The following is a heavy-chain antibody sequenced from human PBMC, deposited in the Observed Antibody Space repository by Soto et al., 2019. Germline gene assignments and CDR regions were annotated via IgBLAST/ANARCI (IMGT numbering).Heavy chain of an antibody. V-gene: IGHV3-30-3*01. Sequence: QVQLVESGGGVVQPGRSLRLSCAASGFTFSSYAMHWVRQAPGKGLEWVAVISYDGSNKYYADSVKGRFTISRDNSKNTLYLQMNSLRAEDTAVYYCATSIHEHGYCSSTSCESYYYYGMDVWGQGTTVTVSS. J-gene: IGHJ6*02. D-gene: IGHD2-2*01. CDR2: ISYDGSNK. CDR1: GFTFSSYA. CDR3: ATSIHEHGYCSSTSCESYYYYGMDV.